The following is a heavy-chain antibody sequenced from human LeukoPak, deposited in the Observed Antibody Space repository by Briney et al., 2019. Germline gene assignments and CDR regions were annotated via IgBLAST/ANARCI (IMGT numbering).Heavy chain of an antibody. D-gene: IGHD1-1*01. CDR2: IYASGST. CDR1: GGSMSSYY. V-gene: IGHV4-4*07. J-gene: IGHJ4*02. Sequence: SETLSLTCTVSGGSMSSYYWSWIRQPAGKGLEWIGRIYASGSTYYNPSLKSRVTMSVDTFKTQFSLKLTSVTAADTAVYYCARDVGTFFDYWGQGTLVTVSS. CDR3: ARDVGTFFDY.